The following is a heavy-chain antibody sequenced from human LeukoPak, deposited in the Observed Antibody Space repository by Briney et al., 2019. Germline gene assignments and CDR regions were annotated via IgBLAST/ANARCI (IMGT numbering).Heavy chain of an antibody. J-gene: IGHJ4*02. Sequence: GGSLRLSCAASGFTFSSYGMHWVRQAPGKGLEWVAFIRYDGSNKYYADSVKGRFTISRDNSKNTLYLQMNSLRAEDTAVYYCAKDKSSSYTTEPLDYWGQGTLVTVSS. V-gene: IGHV3-30*02. CDR3: AKDKSSSYTTEPLDY. CDR2: IRYDGSNK. D-gene: IGHD6-13*01. CDR1: GFTFSSYG.